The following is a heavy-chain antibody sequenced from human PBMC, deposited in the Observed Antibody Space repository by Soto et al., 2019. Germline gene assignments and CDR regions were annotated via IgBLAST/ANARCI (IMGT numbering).Heavy chain of an antibody. V-gene: IGHV1-8*01. Sequence: QVQLVQSGAEVREPGASVKVSCKASGYSFTSLDINWVRQTAGHGLEWMGWMEPSTGRTGYAQKFQGRVTLTRDTSINTAYMELTTPTTDDTDFYYCARGVSAGVDYWGQGTLVIVSS. D-gene: IGHD3-10*01. CDR1: GYSFTSLD. J-gene: IGHJ4*02. CDR3: ARGVSAGVDY. CDR2: MEPSTGRT.